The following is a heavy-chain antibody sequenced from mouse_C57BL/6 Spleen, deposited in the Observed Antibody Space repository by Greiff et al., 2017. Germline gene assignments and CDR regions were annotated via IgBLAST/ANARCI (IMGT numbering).Heavy chain of an antibody. CDR1: GFTFSDYG. J-gene: IGHJ2*01. Sequence: DVMLVESGGGLVKPGGSLKLSCAASGFTFSDYGMHWVRQAPEKGLEWVAYISSGSSTIYYADTVKGRFTISRDNAKNTMFLQMTSLRSEDTAMYYCARDTTVGDFDYWGQGTTLTVSS. D-gene: IGHD1-1*01. CDR3: ARDTTVGDFDY. V-gene: IGHV5-17*01. CDR2: ISSGSSTI.